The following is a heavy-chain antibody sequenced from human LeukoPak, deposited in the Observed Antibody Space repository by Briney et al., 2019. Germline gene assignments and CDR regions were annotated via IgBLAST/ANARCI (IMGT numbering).Heavy chain of an antibody. J-gene: IGHJ3*02. CDR2: ISAYNGDT. D-gene: IGHD3-9*01. V-gene: IGHV1-18*01. CDR3: ARDHYLLKNDAFDI. CDR1: GYIFTSYG. Sequence: ASVKVSCKAFGYIFTSYGISWVRQAPGQGLEWMGWISAYNGDTNYAQKFQGRVTMTTDTSTSTAYMELRSLRSDDTAVYYCARDHYLLKNDAFDIWGQGTMVTVSS.